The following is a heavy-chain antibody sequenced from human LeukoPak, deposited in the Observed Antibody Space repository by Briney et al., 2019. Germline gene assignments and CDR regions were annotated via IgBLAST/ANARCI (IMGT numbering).Heavy chain of an antibody. D-gene: IGHD3-3*01. CDR1: GFTFSSYG. CDR2: ISYDGSNK. CDR3: AKDYDFWSGYSSTPFDY. V-gene: IGHV3-30*18. Sequence: GRSLRLSSAASGFTFSSYGMHWVRQAPGKGLEWVAVISYDGSNKYYADSVKGRFTISRDNSKNTLYLQMNSLRAEDTAVYYCAKDYDFWSGYSSTPFDYWGQGTLVTVSS. J-gene: IGHJ4*02.